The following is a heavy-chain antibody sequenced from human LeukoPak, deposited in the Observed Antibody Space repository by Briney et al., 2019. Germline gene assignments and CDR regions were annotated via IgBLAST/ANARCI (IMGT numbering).Heavy chain of an antibody. CDR2: ISVHNGNT. J-gene: IGHJ5*02. D-gene: IGHD3-22*01. Sequence: ASVKVSCKTSGYTFISYAISWVRQAPGQGLEWMGWISVHNGNTNYAQKLQGRVTLTTDTSTSTPYMELRSLRSDDTAVYYCARERSYDSSGYYRNNWFDPWGQGTLVTVSS. V-gene: IGHV1-18*04. CDR3: ARERSYDSSGYYRNNWFDP. CDR1: GYTFISYA.